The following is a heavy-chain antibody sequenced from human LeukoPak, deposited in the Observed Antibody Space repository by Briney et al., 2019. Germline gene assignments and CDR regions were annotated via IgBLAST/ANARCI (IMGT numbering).Heavy chain of an antibody. D-gene: IGHD1-1*01. CDR3: ARDNDKVVDH. CDR2: ITAYNGNR. J-gene: IGHJ4*01. Sequence: EASVKVSCKTSGYTFSNYGISWVRQAPGQGLEWMGWITAYNGNRLYAQRFQGRITSTTDTSTSTSYMELRGLEYDDTAIYYCARDNDKVVDHWGQGTLVTVSS. V-gene: IGHV1-18*01. CDR1: GYTFSNYG.